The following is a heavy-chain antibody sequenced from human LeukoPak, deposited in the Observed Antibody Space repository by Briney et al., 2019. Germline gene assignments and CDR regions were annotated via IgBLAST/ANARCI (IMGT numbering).Heavy chain of an antibody. D-gene: IGHD6-13*01. V-gene: IGHV1-8*01. CDR1: GYTFTSYD. CDR2: MNPNSGNT. Sequence: ASVKVSCKASGYTFTSYDINWVRQATGQGLEWMGWMNPNSGNTGYAQKFQGRVTMTRNTSISTAYMELSSLRSEDTAVYYCARVPDSSSWYRPSSSWFDPWGQGTLVTVSS. CDR3: ARVPDSSSWYRPSSSWFDP. J-gene: IGHJ5*02.